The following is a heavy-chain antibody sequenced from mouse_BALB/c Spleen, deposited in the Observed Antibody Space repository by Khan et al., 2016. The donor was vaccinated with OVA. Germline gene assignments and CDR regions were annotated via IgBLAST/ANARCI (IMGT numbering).Heavy chain of an antibody. CDR3: ARLAYYYNSEGFAY. CDR2: ISSGGSYT. D-gene: IGHD1-1*01. CDR1: GFTFSTYG. V-gene: IGHV5-6*01. Sequence: VQLKESGGDLVKPGGSLKLSCAASGFTFSTYGMSWVRQTPDKRLEWVATISSGGSYTYYPDNVKGRFTISRDNAKNTLYLQMSSLKSEDTAMYCCARLAYYYNSEGFAYWGQGTLVTVSA. J-gene: IGHJ3*01.